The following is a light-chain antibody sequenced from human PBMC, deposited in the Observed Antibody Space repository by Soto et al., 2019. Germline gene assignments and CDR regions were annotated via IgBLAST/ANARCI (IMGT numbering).Light chain of an antibody. Sequence: QLVLTQSSSASASLGSSVKLTCTLSSGHSSYIIAWHQQQPGKAPRYLKKLEGSGSYNKGSGVPDRFSGSSSGADRYLTSSNLQSEDEADYYCETRGVFGGGTKLTVL. CDR3: ETRGV. CDR1: SGHSSYI. J-gene: IGLJ3*02. CDR2: LEGSGSY. V-gene: IGLV4-60*03.